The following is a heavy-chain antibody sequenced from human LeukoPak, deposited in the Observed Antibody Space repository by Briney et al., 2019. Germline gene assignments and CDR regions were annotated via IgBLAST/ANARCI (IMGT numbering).Heavy chain of an antibody. J-gene: IGHJ4*02. CDR1: GYTFTSYW. Sequence: GEPLKISCKGTGYTFTSYWIGWVRQMPGKGLEWMGIIYPGDSVTRYSPSSQGQVTISADKSISTAYLQWSSLKASDTAMYYCARGIYYYDSSGYYYWGQGTLVTVSS. D-gene: IGHD3-22*01. CDR2: IYPGDSVT. V-gene: IGHV5-51*01. CDR3: ARGIYYYDSSGYYY.